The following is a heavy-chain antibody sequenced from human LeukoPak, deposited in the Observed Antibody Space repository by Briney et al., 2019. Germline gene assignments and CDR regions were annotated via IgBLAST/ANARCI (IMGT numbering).Heavy chain of an antibody. V-gene: IGHV3-23*01. D-gene: IGHD4-17*01. J-gene: IGHJ6*02. CDR1: GFTFSSYG. Sequence: SGGSLRLSCAASGFTFSSYGMSWVRQAPGKGLEWVSTISGSGGSTYYADSVKGRFTISRDNSKNTLYLQMNSLRAEDTAVYYCARDQATVTNYYYGMDVWGQGTTVTVSS. CDR2: ISGSGGST. CDR3: ARDQATVTNYYYGMDV.